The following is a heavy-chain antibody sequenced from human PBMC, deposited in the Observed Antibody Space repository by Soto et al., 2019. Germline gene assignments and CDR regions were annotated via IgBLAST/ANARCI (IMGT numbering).Heavy chain of an antibody. Sequence: QVRVVQSGAEVKKPGASVKVSCKTSGYTFTDYDINWVRQAPGQGLEWMGWVSPDHGNAGYARQFQGRITMTSDTSINTVFMELSKLLPEHTTVHYHAVPTGYWGQGTKVTVSS. D-gene: IGHD2-8*02. CDR3: AVPTGY. V-gene: IGHV1-8*01. CDR2: VSPDHGNA. J-gene: IGHJ4*02. CDR1: GYTFTDYD.